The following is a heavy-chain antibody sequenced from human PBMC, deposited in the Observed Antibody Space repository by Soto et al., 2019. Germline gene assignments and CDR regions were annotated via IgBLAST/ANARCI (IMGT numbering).Heavy chain of an antibody. CDR3: ARESMPPSKQWLADDAFDI. V-gene: IGHV3-7*03. D-gene: IGHD6-19*01. Sequence: PGGSLRLSCAASGFTFSSYWMSWVRQAPGKGLEWVANIKQDGSEKYYVASVKGRFTISRDNARNSLYLQMNRLRADDTAVYYCARESMPPSKQWLADDAFDIWGQGTMVTVSS. J-gene: IGHJ3*02. CDR2: IKQDGSEK. CDR1: GFTFSSYW.